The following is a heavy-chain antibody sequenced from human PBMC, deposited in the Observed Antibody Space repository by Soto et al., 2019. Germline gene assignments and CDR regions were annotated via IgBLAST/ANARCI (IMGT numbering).Heavy chain of an antibody. CDR3: HTPCSSSWFDAFDI. Sequence: GGSLRLSCTASGFTFSSYAMHWVRQAPGKGLEWVAVISYDGSNKYYADSVKGRFTISRDNSKNTLYLQMNSLRAEDTAVYYCHTPCSSSWFDAFDIWGQGTMVTVSS. D-gene: IGHD6-13*01. CDR2: ISYDGSNK. V-gene: IGHV3-30-3*01. J-gene: IGHJ3*02. CDR1: GFTFSSYA.